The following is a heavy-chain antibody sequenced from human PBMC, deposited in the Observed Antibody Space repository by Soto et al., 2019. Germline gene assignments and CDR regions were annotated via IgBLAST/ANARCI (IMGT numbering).Heavy chain of an antibody. CDR1: GFSFSDAW. J-gene: IGHJ4*02. V-gene: IGHV3-15*07. CDR2: IRSKTDGGTT. CDR3: TTSISGVVTGH. D-gene: IGHD3-3*01. Sequence: PGGSLRLSCAASGFSFSDAWMNWIRQAPGKGLEWVGRIRSKTDGGTTDYAAPVKGRFTFSRDDSKNTLFPQMNSLKTEDTAVYYCTTSISGVVTGHWGQGTLVTVSS.